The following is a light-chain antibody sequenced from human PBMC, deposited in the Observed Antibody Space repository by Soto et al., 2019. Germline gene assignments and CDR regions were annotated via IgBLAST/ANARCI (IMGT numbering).Light chain of an antibody. J-gene: IGKJ4*01. CDR2: WAS. Sequence: EIVLTQSPGTLSLSQGERATLSCRASQSVSSSYLAWYQQKPGQPPKLLIYWASTRESGVPDRFSGSGSGTDFTLTISSLQAEDVAVYYCQQYYSTPLTFGGGTKVDIK. CDR1: QSVSSSY. V-gene: IGKV4-1*01. CDR3: QQYYSTPLT.